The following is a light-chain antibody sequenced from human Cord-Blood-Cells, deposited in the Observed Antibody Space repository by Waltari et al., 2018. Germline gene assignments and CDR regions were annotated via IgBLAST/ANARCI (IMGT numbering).Light chain of an antibody. J-gene: IGLJ2*01. CDR1: NIGSKN. V-gene: IGLV3-21*04. CDR2: YDS. CDR3: QVWDSSSEHVV. Sequence: SYVLTQPPSVSVAPGKTARITCGGNNIGSKNVHWYQQKPGQAPVLVIYYDSDRPSGIPERFSGSNSGNTATLTISRVEAGDEADYYCQVWDSSSEHVVFGGGTKLTVL.